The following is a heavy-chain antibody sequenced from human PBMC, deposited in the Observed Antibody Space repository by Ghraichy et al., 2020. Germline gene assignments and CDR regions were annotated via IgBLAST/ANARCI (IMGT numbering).Heavy chain of an antibody. Sequence: ASVKVSCKTCGYTVTSYDINWVRQATVQVLEWMGWMNPNSGNTGYAQKYQGRVTMTRNTSISTAYMELSSLRSEDTAVYYCARALPRKYYYDSSAVGAFDIWGQGIMVTVS. J-gene: IGHJ3*02. CDR2: MNPNSGNT. CDR3: ARALPRKYYYDSSAVGAFDI. D-gene: IGHD3-22*01. V-gene: IGHV1-8*01. CDR1: GYTVTSYD.